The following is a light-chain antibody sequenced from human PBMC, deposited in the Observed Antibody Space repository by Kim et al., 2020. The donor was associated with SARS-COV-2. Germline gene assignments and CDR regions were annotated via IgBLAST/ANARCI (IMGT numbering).Light chain of an antibody. V-gene: IGLV3-1*01. CDR2: QDS. J-gene: IGLJ2*01. CDR3: QAWDSSAVV. Sequence: SVSPGQTASITCSGDKLGDKYACWYQQKPGQSPVLVIYQDSKRPSGIPERFSGSNSGNTATLTISGTQAMDEADYYCQAWDSSAVVFGGGTKLTVL. CDR1: KLGDKY.